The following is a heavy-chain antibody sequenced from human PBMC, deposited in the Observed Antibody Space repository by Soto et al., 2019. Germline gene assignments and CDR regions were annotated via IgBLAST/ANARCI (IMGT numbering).Heavy chain of an antibody. Sequence: EVQLVESGGGLVQPGGSLRLSCAASGFTFSSYWMTWVRQAPGKGLEWVANIKQDGSEKFYVDSVKGRFTISRDNAKNSLYLQMNSLRADDTAVYYCASIISNDYWGQGTLVTVSS. V-gene: IGHV3-7*01. J-gene: IGHJ4*02. CDR3: ASIISNDY. CDR1: GFTFSSYW. D-gene: IGHD3-3*02. CDR2: IKQDGSEK.